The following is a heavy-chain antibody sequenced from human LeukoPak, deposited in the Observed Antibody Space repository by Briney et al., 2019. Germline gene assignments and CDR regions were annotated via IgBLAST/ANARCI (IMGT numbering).Heavy chain of an antibody. D-gene: IGHD3/OR15-3a*01. CDR2: ICSTSGYI. CDR1: GFTFSTYN. J-gene: IGHJ6*02. CDR3: ARDRRTDDYTMDV. V-gene: IGHV3-21*01. Sequence: GGSLRLSCAASGFTFSTYNMNWVRQAPGKGLEWVSSICSTSGYIYYADSVKGRFTISRDNAKNSLYLQVNSLRAEDTAVYYCARDRRTDDYTMDVWGQGATVTVSS.